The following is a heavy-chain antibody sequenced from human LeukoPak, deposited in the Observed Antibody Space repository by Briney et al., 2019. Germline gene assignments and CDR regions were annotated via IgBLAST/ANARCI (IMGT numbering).Heavy chain of an antibody. CDR3: ARAANWHDDDWFDP. CDR1: GYTFTSYY. J-gene: IGHJ5*02. CDR2: MNPNSGNT. D-gene: IGHD1-1*01. Sequence: ASVKVSCKASGYTFTSYYINWVRQATGQGPEWMGWMNPNSGNTDYAQRFQGRVTMTRNNSISTAYMELSSLRSEDTAVYYCARAANWHDDDWFDPWGQGTLVTVSS. V-gene: IGHV1-8*01.